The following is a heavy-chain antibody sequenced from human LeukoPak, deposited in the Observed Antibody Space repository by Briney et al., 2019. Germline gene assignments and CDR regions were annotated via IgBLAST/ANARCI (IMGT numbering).Heavy chain of an antibody. CDR3: AREDTMVRGVFDY. V-gene: IGHV3-21*01. Sequence: GGSLRLSCAASGFTFSNYSMNWVRQAPGKGLEWVSSISSSSSYIYYADSVKGRFTISSDNAKNSLYLQMNSLRAEDTAVYYCAREDTMVRGVFDYWGQGTLVTVSS. J-gene: IGHJ4*02. D-gene: IGHD3-10*01. CDR2: ISSSSSYI. CDR1: GFTFSNYS.